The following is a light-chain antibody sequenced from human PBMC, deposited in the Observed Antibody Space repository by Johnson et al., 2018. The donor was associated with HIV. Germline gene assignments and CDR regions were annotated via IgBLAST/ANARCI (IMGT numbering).Light chain of an antibody. J-gene: IGLJ1*01. V-gene: IGLV1-51*01. CDR3: GTWDSSLSAHV. CDR2: DNN. CDR1: SSNIGNNY. Sequence: QSVLTQPPSVSAAPGQKVTISCSGSSSNIGNNYVSWYQQLPGTAPKLLIYDNNKRPSGIPDRFSGSKSGTSATLGITGLQTGDEADYYCGTWDSSLSAHVSGTVTKVTVL.